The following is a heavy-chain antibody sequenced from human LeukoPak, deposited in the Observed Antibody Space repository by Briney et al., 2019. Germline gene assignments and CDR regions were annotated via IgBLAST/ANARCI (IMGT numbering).Heavy chain of an antibody. J-gene: IGHJ4*02. CDR3: ARDGRAAPAGTDFDY. Sequence: ASVKVSCKASGYTFTGYYMHWVRQAPGQGLEWMGWINPNSGGTNYAQKFQGRVTMTRDTSISTAYMELSRLRSDDTAVYYCARDGRAAPAGTDFDYWGQGTLVTVSS. CDR2: INPNSGGT. V-gene: IGHV1-2*02. D-gene: IGHD6-13*01. CDR1: GYTFTGYY.